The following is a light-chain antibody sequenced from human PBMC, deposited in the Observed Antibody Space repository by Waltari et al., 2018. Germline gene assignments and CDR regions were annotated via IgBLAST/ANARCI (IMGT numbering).Light chain of an antibody. CDR2: VTS. J-gene: IGKJ2*01. CDR1: QNIGTF. Sequence: IQMTQSPSSLSASVGDRVTITCRARQNIGTFLNWYQQKPGKVPKLLIFVTSRLHTGVSSRFSGSRSGADFTLTITSLQPEDFATYFCQETYTSPYTFGQGTKLEIK. V-gene: IGKV1-39*01. CDR3: QETYTSPYT.